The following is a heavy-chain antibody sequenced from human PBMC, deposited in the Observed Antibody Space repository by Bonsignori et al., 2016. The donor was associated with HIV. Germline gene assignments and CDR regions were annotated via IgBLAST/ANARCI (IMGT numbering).Heavy chain of an antibody. CDR1: GGSISSSSYY. CDR2: IYYSGST. D-gene: IGHD3-3*01. J-gene: IGHJ6*03. Sequence: GSLRLSCTVSGGSISSSSYYWGWIRQPPGKGLEWIGSIYYSGSTYYNPSLKSRVTISVDTSKNQFSLKLSSVTATDTAVYYCARDATYYDFWSGYSDYYYMDVWGKGTTVTVSS. V-gene: IGHV4-39*07. CDR3: ARDATYYDFWSGYSDYYYMDV.